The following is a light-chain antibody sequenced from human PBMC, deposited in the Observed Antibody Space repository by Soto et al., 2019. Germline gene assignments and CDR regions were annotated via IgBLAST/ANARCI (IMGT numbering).Light chain of an antibody. Sequence: DIQMTQSPASLAASLGDRITISCRASQTISNYLNWYHQKPGEAPKILIYGSSTLQSGVPSTFSGSVSGTEFTLSISSLQPEDFGTYYCQQSYNVPFTFCPGTKVDVK. CDR1: QTISNY. J-gene: IGKJ3*01. CDR3: QQSYNVPFT. V-gene: IGKV1-39*01. CDR2: GSS.